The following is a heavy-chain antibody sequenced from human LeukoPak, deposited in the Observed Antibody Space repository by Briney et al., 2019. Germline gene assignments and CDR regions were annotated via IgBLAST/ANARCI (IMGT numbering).Heavy chain of an antibody. D-gene: IGHD3-3*01. CDR3: AKDGGRYDFWSGPDY. CDR2: ISWDGGST. J-gene: IGHJ4*02. Sequence: GGSLRLSCAASGFTFDDYTMHWVRQAPGEGLEWVSLISWDGGSTYYADSVKGRFTISRDNSKNSLYLQMNSLRTEDTALYYCAKDGGRYDFWSGPDYWGQGTLVTVSS. CDR1: GFTFDDYT. V-gene: IGHV3-43*01.